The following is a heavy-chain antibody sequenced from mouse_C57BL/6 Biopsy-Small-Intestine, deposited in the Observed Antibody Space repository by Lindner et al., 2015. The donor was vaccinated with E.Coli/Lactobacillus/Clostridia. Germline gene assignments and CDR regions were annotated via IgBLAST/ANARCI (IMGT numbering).Heavy chain of an antibody. CDR3: AKGTRGDY. CDR2: IYPGDGDT. CDR1: GYAFSSSW. V-gene: IGHV1-82*01. Sequence: VQLQESGPELVKPGASVKISCKASGYAFSSSWMNWVKQRPGKGPEWIGRIYPGDGDTNYNGKFKDKATLTADKSSNTAYMQLSSLTSEDSAVYFCAKGTRGDYWGQGTTLTVSS. J-gene: IGHJ2*01.